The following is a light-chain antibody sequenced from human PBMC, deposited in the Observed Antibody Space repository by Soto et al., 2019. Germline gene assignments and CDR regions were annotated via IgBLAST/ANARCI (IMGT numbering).Light chain of an antibody. J-gene: IGKJ4*01. CDR2: GAS. Sequence: EIVLTQSPGTLSLSPGERATLSCRASQSVTSGYLAWYQQKPGQSPRLLMYGASSRATGVPDRFSGSGSGTDFTLTITRLEPEDFAVYYCHQYGTSPLTFGGGTKVGIK. CDR1: QSVTSGY. V-gene: IGKV3-20*01. CDR3: HQYGTSPLT.